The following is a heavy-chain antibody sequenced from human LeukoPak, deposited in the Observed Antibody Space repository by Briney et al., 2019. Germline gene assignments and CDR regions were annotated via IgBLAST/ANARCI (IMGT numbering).Heavy chain of an antibody. CDR3: AKDKLWGEDYFDY. CDR1: GFTFSNYA. D-gene: IGHD3-16*01. J-gene: IGHJ4*02. CDR2: ISYDGSNK. V-gene: IGHV3-30-3*01. Sequence: GGSLRLSCAASGFTFSNYAIHWVRQAPGKGLEWVAVISYDGSNKYYADSVKGRFTISRDNSKNTLYLQMNSLRAEDTAIYYCAKDKLWGEDYFDYWGQGTLVTVSS.